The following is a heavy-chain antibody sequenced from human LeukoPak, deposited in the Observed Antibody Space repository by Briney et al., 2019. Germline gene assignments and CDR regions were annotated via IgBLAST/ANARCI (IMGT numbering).Heavy chain of an antibody. CDR1: GGSISSSSYY. CDR3: ARYEQQQLGFYYYGMDV. J-gene: IGHJ6*02. CDR2: IYYSGST. Sequence: SGTLSLTCTVSGGSISSSSYYWGWIRQPPGKGLEWIGSIYYSGSTYYNPSLKSRVTISVDTSKNQFSLKLSSVTAADTAVYYCARYEQQQLGFYYYGMDVWGQGTTVTVSS. D-gene: IGHD6-13*01. V-gene: IGHV4-39*01.